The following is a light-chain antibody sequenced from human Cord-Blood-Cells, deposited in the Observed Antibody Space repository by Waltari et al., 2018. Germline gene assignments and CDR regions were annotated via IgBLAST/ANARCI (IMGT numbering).Light chain of an antibody. Sequence: SSELTQDPAVSVALGPTVRITCQEDSLRSNYESWYQQKPRQDTEIFIDCKHQRPSRLPDRFSCSRSRNTASVTSPGAQAEDEADYSCTSRDSSGNHLEFGGGTKLTVL. CDR3: TSRDSSGNHLE. CDR2: CKH. V-gene: IGLV3-19*01. J-gene: IGLJ3*02. CDR1: SLRSNY.